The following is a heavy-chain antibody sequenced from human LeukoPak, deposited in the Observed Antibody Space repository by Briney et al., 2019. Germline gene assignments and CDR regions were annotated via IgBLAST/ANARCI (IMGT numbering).Heavy chain of an antibody. CDR1: GFTFSSNY. CDR2: IYSGGST. J-gene: IGHJ4*02. V-gene: IGHV3-66*01. CDR3: ARTSAWILGYDY. D-gene: IGHD5-18*01. Sequence: GGSLRLSCAASGFTFSSNYMSWVRQAPGKGLEWVSVIYSGGSTYYADSVKGRFTISRDNSKNTLYLQMNILRAEDTAVYYCARTSAWILGYDYWGQGTLVTVSS.